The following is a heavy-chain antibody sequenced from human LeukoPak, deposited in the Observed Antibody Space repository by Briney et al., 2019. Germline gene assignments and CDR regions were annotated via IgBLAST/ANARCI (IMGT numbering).Heavy chain of an antibody. V-gene: IGHV4-59*02. D-gene: IGHD3-10*01. Sequence: PSETLSLTCSVSGGPVTSYYWSWIRQPPGEGLEWIGHIYYTGSINYSPSLKSRVIISIDTSKNQLSLKLSSVTAADTAVYYCAAGGEYFQQWGQGTLVTVSS. J-gene: IGHJ1*01. CDR1: GGPVTSYY. CDR3: AAGGEYFQQ. CDR2: IYYTGSI.